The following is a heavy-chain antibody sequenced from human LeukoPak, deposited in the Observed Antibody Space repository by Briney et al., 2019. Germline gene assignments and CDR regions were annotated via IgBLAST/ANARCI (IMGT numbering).Heavy chain of an antibody. CDR1: GFTSSSYE. J-gene: IGHJ5*02. D-gene: IGHD3-16*01. CDR3: ARDLYGGDDH. V-gene: IGHV3-48*03. Sequence: GGSLRLSCAASGFTSSSYEMNWVRQAPGKGLEWVSYISSSGSTIYNADSVKGRFTISRDNAKNSLYLQMNSLRAEDTAVYYCARDLYGGDDHWGQGTVVTVSS. CDR2: ISSSGSTI.